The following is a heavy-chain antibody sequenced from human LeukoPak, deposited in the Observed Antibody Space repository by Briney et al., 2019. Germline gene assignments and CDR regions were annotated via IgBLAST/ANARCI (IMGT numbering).Heavy chain of an antibody. CDR1: GGSISGYF. D-gene: IGHD5-12*01. V-gene: IGHV4-4*07. CDR3: AREPTSGREPTSGRPLDY. J-gene: IGHJ4*02. Sequence: SETLSLTCTVSGGSISGYFWSWIRQPAGKGLEWIGRIYSSGSNNYNPSLKSRVTMSLDSSKNHFSLNLTSVTAADTAVYYCAREPTSGREPTSGRPLDYWGQGTLVTVSS. CDR2: IYSSGSN.